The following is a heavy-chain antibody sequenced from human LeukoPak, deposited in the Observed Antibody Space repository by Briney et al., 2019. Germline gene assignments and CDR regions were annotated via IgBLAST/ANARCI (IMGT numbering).Heavy chain of an antibody. CDR3: AKAPRTNHDNFFDY. CDR1: GFTFGDYA. D-gene: IGHD2-8*01. J-gene: IGHJ4*02. V-gene: IGHV3-48*01. CDR2: ITGSSDTI. Sequence: GGSLRLSCTASGFTFGDYAMNWLRQAPGKGLEWVSYITGSSDTILYTDSVKGRFTISRDNAKNSVYLQMNSLRAEDTALYYCAKAPRTNHDNFFDYWGQGTLVTVSS.